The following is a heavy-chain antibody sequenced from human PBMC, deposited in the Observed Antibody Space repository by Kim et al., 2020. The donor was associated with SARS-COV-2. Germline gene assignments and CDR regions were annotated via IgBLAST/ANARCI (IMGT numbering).Heavy chain of an antibody. CDR1: GYTFTSYA. Sequence: ASVKVSCKASGYTFTSYAMNWVRQAPGQGLEWMGWINTNTGNPTYAQGFTGRFVFSLDTSVSTAYLQISSLKAEDTAVYYCARCRYSYGPNWFDPRGQGTLVTVPS. CDR3: ARCRYSYGPNWFDP. V-gene: IGHV7-4-1*02. D-gene: IGHD5-18*01. CDR2: INTNTGNP. J-gene: IGHJ5*02.